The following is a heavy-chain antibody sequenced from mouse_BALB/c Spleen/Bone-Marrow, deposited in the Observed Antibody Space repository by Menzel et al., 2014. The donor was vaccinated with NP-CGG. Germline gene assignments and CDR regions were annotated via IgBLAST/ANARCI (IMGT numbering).Heavy chain of an antibody. D-gene: IGHD1-1*01. J-gene: IGHJ4*01. Sequence: VQLQQSGAELVKPGASVKLSCKASGYTFTSYWMHWVKQRPGQGLEWIGEINPSNGRTNYNEKFKSKATLTVDKSSSTAYMQLSSLTSEDSAVYYCARSSYYYGSSYVNAMDYWGQGTSVTASS. CDR3: ARSSYYYGSSYVNAMDY. CDR1: GYTFTSYW. CDR2: INPSNGRT. V-gene: IGHV1S81*02.